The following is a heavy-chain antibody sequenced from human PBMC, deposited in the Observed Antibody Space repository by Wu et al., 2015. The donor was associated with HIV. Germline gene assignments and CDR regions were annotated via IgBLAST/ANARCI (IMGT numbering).Heavy chain of an antibody. CDR3: ARDAPLVGQI. V-gene: IGHV1-69*12. CDR1: GGTFSSFG. J-gene: IGHJ4*02. CDR2: IVPMFGRP. Sequence: QVQLEQSGPELKKPGSSVKVSCQASGGTFSSFGISWLRQAPGQGLEWLGGIVPMFGRPNYANDLHGRITIVADESTSTVSMELRGLRSADTALYFCARDAPLVGQIWGPGTWSRSP.